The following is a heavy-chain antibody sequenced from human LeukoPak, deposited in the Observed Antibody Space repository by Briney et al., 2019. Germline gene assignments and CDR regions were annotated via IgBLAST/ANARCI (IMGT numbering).Heavy chain of an antibody. V-gene: IGHV4-34*01. CDR3: ARGPCYVISGYYYEVQDLHAFDI. D-gene: IGHD3-22*01. CDR1: GGSFSGYY. CDR2: INHSGST. J-gene: IGHJ3*02. Sequence: SETLSLTRAVYGGSFSGYYWSWIRQPPGKGLEWIGEINHSGSTNYNPSLKSRVTISVDTSKNQFSLKLSSVTAADTAVYSCARGPCYVISGYYYEVQDLHAFDIWGQGTMVTVSS.